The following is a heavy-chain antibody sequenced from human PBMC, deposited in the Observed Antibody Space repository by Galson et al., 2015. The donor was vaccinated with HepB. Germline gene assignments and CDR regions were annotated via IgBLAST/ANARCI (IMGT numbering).Heavy chain of an antibody. Sequence: SLRLSCAASGFTFSSYSMNWVRQAPGKGLEWVSSISSSSYIYYADSVKGRFTISRDNAKNSLYLQMNSLRAEDTAVYYCARDIPTPYCGGDCYRSYYYYGMDVWGQGTTVTVSS. D-gene: IGHD2-21*02. CDR1: GFTFSSYS. CDR3: ARDIPTPYCGGDCYRSYYYYGMDV. CDR2: ISSSSYI. J-gene: IGHJ6*02. V-gene: IGHV3-21*01.